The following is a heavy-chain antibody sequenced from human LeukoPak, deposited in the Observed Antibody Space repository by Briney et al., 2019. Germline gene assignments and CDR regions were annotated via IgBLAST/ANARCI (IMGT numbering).Heavy chain of an antibody. CDR1: GFTVSSNY. D-gene: IGHD3-3*01. V-gene: IGHV3-66*02. J-gene: IGHJ4*02. CDR2: IYSGGST. CDR3: ARGDGNYDFWSGYYTGFDY. Sequence: PGGSLRLSCAASGFTVSSNYMSWVRQAPGKGLEWVSVIYSGGSTHYADSVKGRFTISRDNSKNKLYLQMNSLGAEDTAVYYCARGDGNYDFWSGYYTGFDYWGQGTLVTVSS.